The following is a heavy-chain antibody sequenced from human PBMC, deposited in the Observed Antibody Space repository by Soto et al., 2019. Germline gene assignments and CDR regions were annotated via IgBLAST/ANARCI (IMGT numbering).Heavy chain of an antibody. CDR3: ARDPYAGSDY. CDR2: IYYSGST. Sequence: QVQLQESGPGLVKPSETLSLTSTVSGGSISSYYWSWIRQPPGKGLEWIGYIYYSGSTNYNPSLKSRVTISVDTSKNQFSLKLSSVTAADTAVYYCARDPYAGSDYWGQGTLVTVSS. CDR1: GGSISSYY. V-gene: IGHV4-59*01. J-gene: IGHJ4*02. D-gene: IGHD4-17*01.